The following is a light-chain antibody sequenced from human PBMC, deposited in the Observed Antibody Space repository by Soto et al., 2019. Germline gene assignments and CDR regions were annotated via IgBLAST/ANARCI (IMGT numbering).Light chain of an antibody. CDR1: QEISPY. V-gene: IGKV1-8*01. Sequence: IRMTQSPSSLSASTGDRVTITCRAIQEISPYLTWYPQNPGEAPKLLIYAASTLQSGVPSNFSGRGSGTVFPLTTSFLPSEDFATYFGEQYHTSPFTCGPETQLEIQ. CDR3: EQYHTSPFT. J-gene: IGKJ3*01. CDR2: AAS.